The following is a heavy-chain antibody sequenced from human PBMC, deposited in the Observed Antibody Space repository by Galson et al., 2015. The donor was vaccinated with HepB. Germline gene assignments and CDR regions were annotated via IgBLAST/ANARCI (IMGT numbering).Heavy chain of an antibody. CDR1: GYTFTSYY. J-gene: IGHJ3*02. V-gene: IGHV1-46*01. Sequence: SVKVSCKASGYTFTSYYMHWVRQAPGQGLEWMGIINPSGGSTSYAQKFQGRVTMTRDTSTSTVYMELSSLRSEDTAVYYCASLVEWELLPEAGAFDIWGQGTMVTVSS. CDR2: INPSGGST. D-gene: IGHD1-26*01. CDR3: ASLVEWELLPEAGAFDI.